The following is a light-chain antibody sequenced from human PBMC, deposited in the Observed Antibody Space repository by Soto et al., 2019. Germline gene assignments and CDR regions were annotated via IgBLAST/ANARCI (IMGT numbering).Light chain of an antibody. CDR2: SNN. J-gene: IGLJ3*02. V-gene: IGLV1-44*01. CDR1: SSNIGSNA. Sequence: QAVLPQPPSASGTPGQRVTMSCSGSSSNIGSNAVNWYQQLPATAPTLLIYSNNQRPSGLPDRFSGSKSGTSASLAVNGLQSEDEADYYCAAWDDSLNGPLFGGGTKLTVL. CDR3: AAWDDSLNGPL.